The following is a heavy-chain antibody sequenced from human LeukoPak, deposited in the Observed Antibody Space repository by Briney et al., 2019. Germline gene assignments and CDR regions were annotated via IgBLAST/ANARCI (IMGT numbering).Heavy chain of an antibody. J-gene: IGHJ5*02. Sequence: ASVKVSCKASGYTFTGYYMHWVRQAPGQGLECMGWINPNSGGTNYAQKFQGRVTMTRDTSISTAYMELSRLRSDDTAVYYCARSDDYGDNWFDPWGQGTLVTVSS. CDR1: GYTFTGYY. V-gene: IGHV1-2*02. CDR3: ARSDDYGDNWFDP. CDR2: INPNSGGT. D-gene: IGHD4-17*01.